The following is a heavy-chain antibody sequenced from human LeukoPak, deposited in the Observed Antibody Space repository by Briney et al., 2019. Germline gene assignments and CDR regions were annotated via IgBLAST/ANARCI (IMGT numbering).Heavy chain of an antibody. CDR2: IKQDASEK. CDR3: ARYSSSWYTLNYYYYGMDV. J-gene: IGHJ6*02. D-gene: IGHD6-13*01. V-gene: IGHV3-7*04. CDR1: GFSLSDYW. Sequence: TGGSLRLSCAASGFSLSDYWMTWVRQAPGKGLAWVANIKQDASEKYYVDSVKGRFTISRDNAKNSLYLQMNSLRAEDTAVYYCARYSSSWYTLNYYYYGMDVWGQGTTVTVSS.